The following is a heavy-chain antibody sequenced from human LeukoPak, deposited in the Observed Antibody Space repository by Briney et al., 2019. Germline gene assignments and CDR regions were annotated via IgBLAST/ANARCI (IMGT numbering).Heavy chain of an antibody. J-gene: IGHJ3*02. V-gene: IGHV3-30*18. D-gene: IGHD3-10*01. CDR3: AKLGSGDAFDI. Sequence: GRSLRLSCAASGFTFSSYGMHWVRQAPGKGLEWVAVISYDGSNKYYADSVKGRFTISRDNSKNTLYLQMNSLRAEDTAVYYCAKLGSGDAFDIWGQGTMVTVSS. CDR2: ISYDGSNK. CDR1: GFTFSSYG.